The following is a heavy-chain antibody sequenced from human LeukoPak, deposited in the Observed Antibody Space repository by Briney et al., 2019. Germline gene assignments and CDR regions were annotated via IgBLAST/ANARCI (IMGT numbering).Heavy chain of an antibody. J-gene: IGHJ5*02. V-gene: IGHV1-18*01. D-gene: IGHD2-2*01. Sequence: ASVKVSCKASGYTFTTFGISWVRQAPGQGLEWMGWISGYNDNSHYAQNFQDRVTMTTDTSSSTAYMELRSLGSDDTAVYYCARVGRDCRDTRCTWSDWLDPWGQGTLVTASS. CDR3: ARVGRDCRDTRCTWSDWLDP. CDR1: GYTFTTFG. CDR2: ISGYNDNS.